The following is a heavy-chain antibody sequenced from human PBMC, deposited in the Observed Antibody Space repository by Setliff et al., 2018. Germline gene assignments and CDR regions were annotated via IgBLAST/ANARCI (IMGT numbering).Heavy chain of an antibody. J-gene: IGHJ6*03. CDR2: VYTSWST. V-gene: IGHV4-61*09. CDR3: ARVSGFQYMDV. D-gene: IGHD3-3*01. CDR1: GDSISSRTHY. Sequence: TLSLTCTVSGDSISSRTHYWSWIRQPAGKGLEWIGQVYTSWSTNYNPSLKSRVTISIDTSKNQFSLNLSSLTATDTAVYYCARVSGFQYMDVWGKGTTVTVSS.